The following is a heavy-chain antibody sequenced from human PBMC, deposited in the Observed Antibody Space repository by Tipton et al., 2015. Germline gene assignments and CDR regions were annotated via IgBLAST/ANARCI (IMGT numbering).Heavy chain of an antibody. Sequence: TLSLTCTVSGGSVSTSNYYWGWIRQSPGKGLEWIGYISYSGSTHYNPSLKRRATLALDTPKNQFSLTLISATAADTALYYCARGDDSTSMATGFDYWGRGALVTVSS. CDR1: GGSVSTSNYY. D-gene: IGHD2/OR15-2a*01. CDR2: ISYSGST. V-gene: IGHV4-61*05. CDR3: ARGDDSTSMATGFDY. J-gene: IGHJ4*01.